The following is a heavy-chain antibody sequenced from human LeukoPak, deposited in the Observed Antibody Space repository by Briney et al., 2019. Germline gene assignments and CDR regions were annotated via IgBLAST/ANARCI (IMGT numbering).Heavy chain of an antibody. CDR1: GYTLTELS. Sequence: ASVKVSCKVSGYTLTELSMHWVRQAPGKGLEWMGGFDPEDGETIYAQKFQGRVTMTEDTSTDTAYMELSSLRSEDTAVYYCATKTYYYDSSGYYGYWGQGTLVTVSS. D-gene: IGHD3-22*01. CDR3: ATKTYYYDSSGYYGY. J-gene: IGHJ4*02. V-gene: IGHV1-24*01. CDR2: FDPEDGET.